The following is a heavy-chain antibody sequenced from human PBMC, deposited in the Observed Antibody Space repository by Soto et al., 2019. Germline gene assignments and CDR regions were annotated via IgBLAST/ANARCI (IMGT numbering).Heavy chain of an antibody. CDR2: IYYSGST. Sequence: SETLSLTCTVSGGSISSYYWSWIRQPPGKGLEWIGYIYYSGSTNYNPSLKSRVTMSVDSSKNQFSLEPSSLTAADTVVYYCARVNQLAPKRNAFDIWGQGTKVTVSS. CDR1: GGSISSYY. J-gene: IGHJ3*02. D-gene: IGHD1-1*01. V-gene: IGHV4-59*01. CDR3: ARVNQLAPKRNAFDI.